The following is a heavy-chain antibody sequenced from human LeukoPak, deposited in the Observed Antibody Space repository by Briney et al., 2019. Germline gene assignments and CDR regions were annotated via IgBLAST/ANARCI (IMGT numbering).Heavy chain of an antibody. CDR3: ATSSSSGYYYYYMDV. CDR1: GGSISSYY. V-gene: IGHV4-59*01. CDR2: IYYSGST. Sequence: PSETLSLTCTVSGGSISSYYWSWIRQPPGKGLEWIGYIYYSGSTNYNPSLKSRVTISVDTSKNQFSLKLSSVTAADTAVYYCATSSSSGYYYYYMDVWGKGTTVTVSS. D-gene: IGHD6-6*01. J-gene: IGHJ6*03.